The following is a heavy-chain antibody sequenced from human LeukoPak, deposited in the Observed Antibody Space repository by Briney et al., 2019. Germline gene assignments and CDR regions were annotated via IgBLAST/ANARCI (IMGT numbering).Heavy chain of an antibody. Sequence: GGSLRVSCVASGFTFTNAWMSWVRQAPGKGLEWVGRIRSKANSYATAYAASVKGRFTISRDDSKNTAYLQMNSLKTEDTAVYYCTREYLVGAPKGWGQGTLVTVSS. CDR1: GFTFTNAW. V-gene: IGHV3-73*01. J-gene: IGHJ4*02. D-gene: IGHD1-26*01. CDR3: TREYLVGAPKG. CDR2: IRSKANSYAT.